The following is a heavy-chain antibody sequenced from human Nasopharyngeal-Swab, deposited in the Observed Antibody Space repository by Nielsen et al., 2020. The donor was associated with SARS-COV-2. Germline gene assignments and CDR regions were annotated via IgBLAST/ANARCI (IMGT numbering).Heavy chain of an antibody. CDR3: ARDETSGQWLVTPFDY. Sequence: GGSLRLSCAASGFTFSDYYMSWIRQAPGKGLEWVSYISSSGSTIYYADPVKGRFTISRDNAKNSLYLQMNSLRAEDTAVYYCARDETSGQWLVTPFDYWGQGTLVTVSS. J-gene: IGHJ4*02. V-gene: IGHV3-11*01. CDR2: ISSSGSTI. D-gene: IGHD6-19*01. CDR1: GFTFSDYY.